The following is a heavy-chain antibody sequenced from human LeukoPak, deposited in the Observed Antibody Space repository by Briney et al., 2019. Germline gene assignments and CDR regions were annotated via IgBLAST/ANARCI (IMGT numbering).Heavy chain of an antibody. Sequence: GASVRVSCKASGYTFTNYGITWVRQAPGQGLEWMGWISAYKGNINYAQKLQGRVTMTTDTSTTTANMELRSLRSDDTAMYYCARLNRFQWFGDLPQEYYFDYWGQGTLVTVSS. D-gene: IGHD3-10*01. CDR2: ISAYKGNI. J-gene: IGHJ4*02. CDR1: GYTFTNYG. V-gene: IGHV1-18*01. CDR3: ARLNRFQWFGDLPQEYYFDY.